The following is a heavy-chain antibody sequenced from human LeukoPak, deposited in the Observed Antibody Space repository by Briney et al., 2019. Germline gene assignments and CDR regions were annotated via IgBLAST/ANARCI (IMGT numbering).Heavy chain of an antibody. J-gene: IGHJ4*02. Sequence: GASVKVSCKASGYTFTGYYMRWVRQAPGQGLEWMGWINPNSGGTNYAQKFQGRVTMTRDTSISTAYMELSRLRSDDTAVYYCARTSNVGYCSSTSCPISFDYWGQGTLVTVSS. D-gene: IGHD2-2*01. V-gene: IGHV1-2*02. CDR1: GYTFTGYY. CDR2: INPNSGGT. CDR3: ARTSNVGYCSSTSCPISFDY.